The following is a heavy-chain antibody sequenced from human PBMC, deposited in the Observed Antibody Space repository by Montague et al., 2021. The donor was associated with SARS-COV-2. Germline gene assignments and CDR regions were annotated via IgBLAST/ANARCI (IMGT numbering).Heavy chain of an antibody. V-gene: IGHV2-5*01. CDR1: GFSLDSRGVG. CDR2: IYWNDDK. D-gene: IGHD6-19*01. CDR3: AHKNSGWPIEFAN. Sequence: PALVKPTQTLTLTCTFSGFSLDSRGVGVGWIRQPPGTALECLALIYWNDDKRYSPSLKTRLTVTKGTSKNQVALIMTDMDPVDTATYFCAHKNSGWPIEFANWGQGALVTVSS. J-gene: IGHJ4*02.